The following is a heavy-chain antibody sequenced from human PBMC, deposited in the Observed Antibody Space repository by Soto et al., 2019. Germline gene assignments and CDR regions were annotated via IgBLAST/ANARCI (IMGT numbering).Heavy chain of an antibody. V-gene: IGHV3-23*01. CDR1: GFTFSSYA. D-gene: IGHD1-1*01. CDR2: ISGSGGST. Sequence: EVQLLESGGGLVQPGGSLRLSCAASGFTFSSYAMSWVRQAPGKGLEWVSAISGSGGSTYYADSVKGRFTISRDNSKNTLYLQMNSLRSEDTAVYYCARGYDDSHGFDSWGQGTLVTVSS. J-gene: IGHJ4*02. CDR3: ARGYDDSHGFDS.